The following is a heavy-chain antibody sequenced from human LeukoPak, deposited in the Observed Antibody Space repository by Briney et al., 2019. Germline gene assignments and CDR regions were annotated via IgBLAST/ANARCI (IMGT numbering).Heavy chain of an antibody. CDR3: AIFRYSQPPTGRVDY. J-gene: IGHJ4*02. V-gene: IGHV3-21*01. D-gene: IGHD6-13*01. CDR2: ISSSSSYI. CDR1: GFTFSSYS. Sequence: KPGGSLRLSCAASGFTFSSYSMNWVRQAPGKGLEWVSSISSSSSYIYYADSVKGRFTISRDNAKNSLYLQMNSLRAEDTAVYYCAIFRYSQPPTGRVDYWGQGTLVTVSS.